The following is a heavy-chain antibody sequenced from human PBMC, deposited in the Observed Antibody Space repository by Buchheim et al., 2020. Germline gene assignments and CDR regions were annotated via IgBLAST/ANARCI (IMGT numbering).Heavy chain of an antibody. CDR1: GFTIRGAA. CDR3: TSGSYDYSDY. CDR2: IRSKPNGYAT. D-gene: IGHD3-16*01. J-gene: IGHJ4*02. Sequence: EVKLVESGGGLVQPGGSLKLSCAASGFTIRGAAMHWVRQASGKGLEWVGRIRSKPNGYATVYAASVKGRFTISRDDSKNLAYLQMNSLKTEDTAVYYCTSGSYDYSDYWGRGTL. V-gene: IGHV3-73*02.